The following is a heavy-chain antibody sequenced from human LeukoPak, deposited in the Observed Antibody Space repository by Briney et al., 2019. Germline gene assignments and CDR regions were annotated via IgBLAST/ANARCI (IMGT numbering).Heavy chain of an antibody. Sequence: GGSLRLSCAASGFTFSSYSMNWVRQAPGKGLEWVSSISSSSSYIYYADSVKGRFTISGDNAKNSLYLQMNSLRAEDTAVYYCARDHSSSLYYYYYGMDVWGQGTTVTVSS. V-gene: IGHV3-21*01. D-gene: IGHD6-13*01. CDR3: ARDHSSSLYYYYYGMDV. J-gene: IGHJ6*02. CDR1: GFTFSSYS. CDR2: ISSSSSYI.